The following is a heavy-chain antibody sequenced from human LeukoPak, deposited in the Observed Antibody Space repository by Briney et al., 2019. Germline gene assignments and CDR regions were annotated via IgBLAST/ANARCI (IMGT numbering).Heavy chain of an antibody. CDR1: GGSISSYY. Sequence: PSETLSLTCTFPGGSISSYYWSWIRQPPGKGLEWIGYIYYSGSTNYNPSLKSRVTISVDTSKNQFSLKLSSVTAADTAVYYCARGSSSWYLTSYYYYGMDVWGKGTTVTVSS. D-gene: IGHD6-13*01. V-gene: IGHV4-59*01. CDR3: ARGSSSWYLTSYYYYGMDV. J-gene: IGHJ6*04. CDR2: IYYSGST.